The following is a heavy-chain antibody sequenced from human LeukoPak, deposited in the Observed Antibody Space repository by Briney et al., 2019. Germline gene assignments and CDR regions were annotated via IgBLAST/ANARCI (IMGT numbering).Heavy chain of an antibody. CDR2: ISGSGGST. CDR3: ASSVGASLDMGLWY. J-gene: IGHJ4*02. CDR1: GFTFSSYA. Sequence: PGGSLRLSCAASGFTFSSYAMSWVRQAPGKGLEWVSAISGSGGSTYYADSVKGRFTISRDNSKNTLYLQMNSLRAEDTAVYYCASSVGASLDMGLWYWGQGTLVTVSS. V-gene: IGHV3-23*01. D-gene: IGHD1-26*01.